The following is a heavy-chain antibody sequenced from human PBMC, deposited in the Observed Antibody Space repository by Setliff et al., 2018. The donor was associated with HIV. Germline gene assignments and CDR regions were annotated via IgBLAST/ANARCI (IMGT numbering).Heavy chain of an antibody. D-gene: IGHD3-22*01. Sequence: ASGYTFTNYYIHWVRQAPGQGLEWMGLINPSGGRTSYAQKFQGRLTMTRDTSRSTVYMELSSLRSEDTAVYYCARCYYDSSGPTDAFDIWGQGTVVT. J-gene: IGHJ3*02. CDR2: INPSGGRT. CDR1: GYTFTNYY. CDR3: ARCYYDSSGPTDAFDI. V-gene: IGHV1-46*01.